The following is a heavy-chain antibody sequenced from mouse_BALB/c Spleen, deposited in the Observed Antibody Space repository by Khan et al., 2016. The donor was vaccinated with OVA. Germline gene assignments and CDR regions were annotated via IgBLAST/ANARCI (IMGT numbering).Heavy chain of an antibody. Sequence: DLVKPGTSVKLSCKASGYTFTSYWINWIQQRPGQGLEWIGRIGPGSSNTYYNEMFKGKAALTVDTSSTTAYIQFSSLSSEDSAVYFCARENYYGRTYYAMDYWGQGTSVTVSS. D-gene: IGHD1-1*01. CDR1: GYTFTSYW. J-gene: IGHJ4*01. V-gene: IGHV1S41*01. CDR2: IGPGSSNT. CDR3: ARENYYGRTYYAMDY.